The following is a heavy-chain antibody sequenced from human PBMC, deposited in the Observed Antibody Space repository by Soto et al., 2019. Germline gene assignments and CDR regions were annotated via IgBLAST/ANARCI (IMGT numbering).Heavy chain of an antibody. D-gene: IGHD1-20*01. Sequence: ASVKVSCKASGGTFSSYAISWVRQAPGQGLEWMGGIIPIFGTANYAQKFQGRVTITADESTSTAYMELSSLRSEDTAVYYCARDPDGITGTSPWGQGTLVTVSS. V-gene: IGHV1-69*13. CDR1: GGTFSSYA. CDR2: IIPIFGTA. CDR3: ARDPDGITGTSP. J-gene: IGHJ5*02.